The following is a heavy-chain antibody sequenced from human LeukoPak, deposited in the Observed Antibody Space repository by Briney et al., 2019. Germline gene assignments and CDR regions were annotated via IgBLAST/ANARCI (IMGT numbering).Heavy chain of an antibody. CDR2: ISGSGGSK. V-gene: IGHV3-23*01. Sequence: GGSLRLSCAASGFTFSSYAMSWVRQAPGKGLEWVSAISGSGGSKYYADSVKGRFTISRDNSKNTLYLQMNSLRAEDTAVYYCARALGGSSSWSYYYYYMDVWGKGTTVTVSS. J-gene: IGHJ6*03. CDR3: ARALGGSSSWSYYYYYMDV. CDR1: GFTFSSYA. D-gene: IGHD6-13*01.